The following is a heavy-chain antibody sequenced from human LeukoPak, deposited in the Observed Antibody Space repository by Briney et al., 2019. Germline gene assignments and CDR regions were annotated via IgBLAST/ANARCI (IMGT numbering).Heavy chain of an antibody. CDR2: ILTSGTT. Sequence: SETLSLTSTVSNGSISSYHWSWVRQPPGKGLEWIGYILTSGTTNYNPSLKSRLTISVDTSKNRFTLKLSSVTAADTAVYYCARLRVSGSYLYYFDYWGQGTLVTVSS. J-gene: IGHJ4*02. CDR3: ARLRVSGSYLYYFDY. CDR1: NGSISSYH. D-gene: IGHD3-10*01. V-gene: IGHV4-4*09.